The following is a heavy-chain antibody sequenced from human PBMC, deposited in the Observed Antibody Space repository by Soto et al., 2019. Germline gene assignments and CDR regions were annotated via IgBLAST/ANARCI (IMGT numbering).Heavy chain of an antibody. Sequence: ASVKVSCKASGGTFSSYAISWVRQAPGQGLEWMGGIIPIFGTANYAQKFQGRVTITADESTSTAYMELSSLRSEDTAVYYCARPNRPIAAANLDYWGQGTLVTVSS. D-gene: IGHD6-13*01. CDR1: GGTFSSYA. J-gene: IGHJ4*02. CDR2: IIPIFGTA. CDR3: ARPNRPIAAANLDY. V-gene: IGHV1-69*13.